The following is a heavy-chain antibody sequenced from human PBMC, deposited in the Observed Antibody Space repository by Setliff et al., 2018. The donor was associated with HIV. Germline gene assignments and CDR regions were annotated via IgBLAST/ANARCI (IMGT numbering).Heavy chain of an antibody. Sequence: SETLSLTCTVSGGSISSYYGSWIRQPAGKGLEWIGRIYTSVNTNYNPSLKSRVTMSLDTSKNQFSLKLSSVTAADTAVYYCARGPTTSWYYFDYWGQGTLVTVSS. D-gene: IGHD2-2*01. CDR2: IYTSVNT. CDR3: ARGPTTSWYYFDY. J-gene: IGHJ4*02. V-gene: IGHV4-4*07. CDR1: GGSISSYY.